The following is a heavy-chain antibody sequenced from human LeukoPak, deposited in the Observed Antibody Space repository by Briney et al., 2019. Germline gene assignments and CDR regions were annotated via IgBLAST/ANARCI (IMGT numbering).Heavy chain of an antibody. J-gene: IGHJ6*02. D-gene: IGHD3-22*01. CDR2: INSDGSST. V-gene: IGHV3-74*01. CDR1: GFTFSSYW. Sequence: GGSLRLSCAASGFTFSSYWMHWVRQAPGKGLVGVSRINSDGSSTSYADSVKGRFTISRDNAKNTLYLQLNSLRAEDTAVYYCARGYYYDSSGFIQYYYYGMDVWGQGTTVTVSS. CDR3: ARGYYYDSSGFIQYYYYGMDV.